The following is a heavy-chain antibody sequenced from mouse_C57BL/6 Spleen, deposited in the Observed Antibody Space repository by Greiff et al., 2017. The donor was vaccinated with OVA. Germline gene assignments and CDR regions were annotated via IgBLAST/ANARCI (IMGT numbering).Heavy chain of an antibody. Sequence: EVKLVESGGGLVQPGGSLKLSCAASGFTFSDYYMYWVRQTPETRLEWVAYISNGGGSTYYPDTVKGRFTISRDNAKNTLYLQMSRLKSEDTAMYYCASGDISNDGGFDYWGQGTTLTVSS. V-gene: IGHV5-12*01. CDR2: ISNGGGST. CDR1: GFTFSDYY. CDR3: ASGDISNDGGFDY. D-gene: IGHD2-12*01. J-gene: IGHJ2*01.